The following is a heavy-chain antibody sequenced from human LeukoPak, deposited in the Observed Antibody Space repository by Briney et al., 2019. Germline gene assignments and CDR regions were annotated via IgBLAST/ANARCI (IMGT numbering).Heavy chain of an antibody. Sequence: SETLSLTCTVSGGSISSGNYYWAWIRQSPGKGLEHIGSLYLGGSTYYNPSLKSRVTISVDTSKNQFSLKLSSVTAADTAVYYCARHYYGMDVWGQGTTVADSS. CDR2: LYLGGST. CDR1: GGSISSGNYY. V-gene: IGHV4-39*01. CDR3: ARHYYGMDV. J-gene: IGHJ6*02.